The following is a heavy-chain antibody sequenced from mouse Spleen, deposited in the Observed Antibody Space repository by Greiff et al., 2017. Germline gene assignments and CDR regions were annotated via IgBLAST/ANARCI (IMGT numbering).Heavy chain of an antibody. CDR3: ARPYYYGSSTFAY. D-gene: IGHD1-1*01. CDR1: GFTFSSYA. Sequence: EVKLMESGGGLVKPGGSLKLSCAASGFTFSSYAMSWVRQTPEKRLEWVATISSGGSYTYYPDSVKGRFTISRDNAKNTLYLQMSSLRSEDTAMYYCARPYYYGSSTFAYWGQGTLVTVSA. V-gene: IGHV5-9-1*01. J-gene: IGHJ3*01. CDR2: ISSGGSYT.